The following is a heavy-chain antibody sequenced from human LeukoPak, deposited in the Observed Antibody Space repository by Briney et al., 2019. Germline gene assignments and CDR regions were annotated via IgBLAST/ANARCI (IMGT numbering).Heavy chain of an antibody. V-gene: IGHV3-23*01. CDR1: GFTFDDYA. CDR2: ISGSGGST. J-gene: IGHJ4*02. Sequence: GGSLRLSCAASGFTFDDYAMHWVRQAPGKGLEWVSAISGSGGSTYYADSVKGRFTISRDNSKNTLYLQMNSLRAEDTAVYYCAKDQIAYYDFWSGQDYWGQGTLVTVSS. CDR3: AKDQIAYYDFWSGQDY. D-gene: IGHD3-3*01.